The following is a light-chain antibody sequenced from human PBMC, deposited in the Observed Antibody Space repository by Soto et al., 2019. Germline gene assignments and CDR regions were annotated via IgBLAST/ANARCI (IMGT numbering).Light chain of an antibody. CDR3: QHLYNYLLT. CDR2: KAS. CDR1: QSISSW. J-gene: IGKJ4*01. Sequence: DIKMNQSPSTLSASVGDRVTITCRASQSISSWLAWYQQKPGKAPKLLIYKASTLKSGVPLRFGGSGSGTDFTLTINSLQPEDSATYYCQHLYNYLLTFGGGTKVDIK. V-gene: IGKV1-5*03.